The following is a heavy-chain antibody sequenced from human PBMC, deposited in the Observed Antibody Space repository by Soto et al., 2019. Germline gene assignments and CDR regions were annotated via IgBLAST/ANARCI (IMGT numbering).Heavy chain of an antibody. J-gene: IGHJ3*02. Sequence: ESGGGVVQPGRSLRLSCAASGFTFSSYGMHWVRQAPGKGLEWVAVISYDGSNKYYADSVKGRFTISRDNSKNTLYLQMNSLRAEDTAVYYCAKIVRTGYCSGGSCSPDNAFDIWGQGTMVTVS. CDR1: GFTFSSYG. D-gene: IGHD2-15*01. CDR2: ISYDGSNK. V-gene: IGHV3-30*18. CDR3: AKIVRTGYCSGGSCSPDNAFDI.